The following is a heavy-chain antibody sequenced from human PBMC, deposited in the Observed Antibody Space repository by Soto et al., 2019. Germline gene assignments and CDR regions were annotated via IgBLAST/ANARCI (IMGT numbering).Heavy chain of an antibody. CDR1: GFTFSSYG. CDR2: ISYDGSNK. J-gene: IGHJ4*02. CDR3: AKGGADSSGYVGN. D-gene: IGHD3-22*01. Sequence: QVQLVESGGGVVQPGRSLRLSCAASGFTFSSYGMHWVRQAPGKGLEWVAVISYDGSNKYYADSVKGRFTISRDNSKNTLYLQMNSLRAEDTAVYYCAKGGADSSGYVGNWGQGTLVTVSS. V-gene: IGHV3-30*18.